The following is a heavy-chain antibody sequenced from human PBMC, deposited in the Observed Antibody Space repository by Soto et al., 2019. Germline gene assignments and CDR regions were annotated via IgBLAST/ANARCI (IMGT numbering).Heavy chain of an antibody. V-gene: IGHV1-18*04. Sequence: GASVKVSCKASGCTFTSYGISWVRQAPVQGLEWMGWISAYNGNTNYAQKLQGRVTMTTDTSTSTAYMELRSLRSDDTAVYYCARLATYYDFWSGYQNYYGLDVWGQVTTVTVSS. J-gene: IGHJ6*02. CDR3: ARLATYYDFWSGYQNYYGLDV. D-gene: IGHD3-3*01. CDR1: GCTFTSYG. CDR2: ISAYNGNT.